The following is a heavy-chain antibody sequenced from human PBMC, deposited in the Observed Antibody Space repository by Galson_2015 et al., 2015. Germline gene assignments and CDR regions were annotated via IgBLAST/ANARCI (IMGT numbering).Heavy chain of an antibody. J-gene: IGHJ6*02. D-gene: IGHD6-6*01. V-gene: IGHV3-48*01. CDR2: ISSSSSTI. Sequence: SLRLSCAASGFTFSSYSMNWVRQAPGKGLEWVSYISSSSSTIYYADSVKGRFTISRDNAKNSLYLQMNSLRAEDTAVYYCAKGGRPEFYYYGMDVWGQGTTVTVSS. CDR1: GFTFSSYS. CDR3: AKGGRPEFYYYGMDV.